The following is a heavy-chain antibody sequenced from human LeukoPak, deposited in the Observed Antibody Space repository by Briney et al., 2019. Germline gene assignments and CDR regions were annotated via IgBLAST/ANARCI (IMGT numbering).Heavy chain of an antibody. D-gene: IGHD3-22*01. CDR3: ARGTMMVGP. CDR2: INYSGTT. J-gene: IGHJ5*02. CDR1: GGSISSSTYY. V-gene: IGHV4-61*05. Sequence: PSETLSLTCTVSGGSISSSTYYWGWIRQPPGKGLEWIGYINYSGTTNHNPSLKSRVTISVDTSKNQLSLKLSSVTAADTAVYYCARGTMMVGPWGQGTQVTVSS.